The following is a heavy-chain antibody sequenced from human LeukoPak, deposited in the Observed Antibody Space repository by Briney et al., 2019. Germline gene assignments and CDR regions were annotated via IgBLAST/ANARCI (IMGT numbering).Heavy chain of an antibody. CDR1: GFTFSSYG. J-gene: IGHJ6*02. V-gene: IGHV3-30*03. CDR3: ARRYSSSWYGMDV. Sequence: GGSLRLSCAASGFTFSSYGMHWVRQAPGKGLEWVAVISYDGSNKYYADSVKGRFTISRDNSKNTLYLQMNSLRAGDTAVYYCARRYSSSWYGMDVWGQGTTVTVSS. D-gene: IGHD6-13*01. CDR2: ISYDGSNK.